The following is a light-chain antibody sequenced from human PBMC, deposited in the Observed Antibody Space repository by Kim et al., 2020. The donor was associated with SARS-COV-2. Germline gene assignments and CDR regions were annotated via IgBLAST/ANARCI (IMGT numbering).Light chain of an antibody. Sequence: DIQMTQSPSTVSASVGDRVTITCRASQSIGGWLAWYQQKPGKAPQLLIYDVSSLESGVPARFRGSGSGTEFTLTISRLEPDDFAIYYSQQYNTVWTFGQGTKVDI. J-gene: IGKJ1*01. V-gene: IGKV1-5*01. CDR1: QSIGGW. CDR3: QQYNTVWT. CDR2: DVS.